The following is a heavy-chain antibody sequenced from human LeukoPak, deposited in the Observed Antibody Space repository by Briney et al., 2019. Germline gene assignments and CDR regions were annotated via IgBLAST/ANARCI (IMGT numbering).Heavy chain of an antibody. CDR1: GGSVSSYY. J-gene: IGHJ4*02. V-gene: IGHV4-59*08. D-gene: IGHD3-22*01. Sequence: SETLSLTCTVSGGSVSSYYWTWIRQPPGKGLEWIGYIFYNGSTNYNPSLKSRVTISVDTSKDQFSLKLRSVSAADTAVYYCASGYYYDSSRYYRFDYWGQGTLVTVSS. CDR3: ASGYYYDSSRYYRFDY. CDR2: IFYNGST.